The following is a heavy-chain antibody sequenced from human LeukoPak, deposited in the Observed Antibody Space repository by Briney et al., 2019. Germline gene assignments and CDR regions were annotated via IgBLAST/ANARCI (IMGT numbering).Heavy chain of an antibody. Sequence: ASVKVSCKASGYTFNTYGVSWVRQAPGQGLEWVGWISGYNDDRHYAQKLQGRVTMTTDTSTTTAYMELRSLRSDDTAVYYCAREGRLGASGSSGALWFDPWGQGTLVTVSS. CDR2: ISGYNDDR. CDR1: GYTFNTYG. D-gene: IGHD1-26*01. V-gene: IGHV1-18*01. J-gene: IGHJ5*02. CDR3: AREGRLGASGSSGALWFDP.